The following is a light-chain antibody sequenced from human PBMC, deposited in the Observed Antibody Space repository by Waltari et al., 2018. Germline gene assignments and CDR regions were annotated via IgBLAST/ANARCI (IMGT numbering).Light chain of an antibody. CDR1: ALGDKY. J-gene: IGLJ2*01. Sequence: SYELTQPPSVSVSPGQTASITCSGDALGDKYACWYQQKPGQSPVLVIYEENRRASGIPDRFSGSNAGNTATLTISGTQAMDEADYYCQAWDSSTAWVFGGGTKLTVL. V-gene: IGLV3-1*01. CDR2: EEN. CDR3: QAWDSSTAWV.